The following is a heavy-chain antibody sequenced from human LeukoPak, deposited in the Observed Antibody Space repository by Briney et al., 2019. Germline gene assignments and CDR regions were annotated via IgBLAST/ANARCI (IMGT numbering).Heavy chain of an antibody. CDR1: GFIFSDYY. V-gene: IGHV3-11*01. CDR2: ISGGSRTI. CDR3: ARAGQSDY. Sequence: PGGSLRLSCAASGFIFSDYYMNWIGQAPGKGLEWVSSISGGSRTINYANSVKGRSTPSSDNAKNSLFLQVNSLRAEDTAVYYCARAGQSDYWGQGTLVTVSS. J-gene: IGHJ4*02.